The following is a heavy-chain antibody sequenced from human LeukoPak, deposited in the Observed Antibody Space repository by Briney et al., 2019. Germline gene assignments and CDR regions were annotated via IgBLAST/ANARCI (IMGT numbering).Heavy chain of an antibody. CDR1: GGSISSSSYY. D-gene: IGHD6-19*01. V-gene: IGHV4-39*07. CDR3: AREGMEQWPPGGMDV. Sequence: PSETLSLTCTVSGGSISSSSYYWGWIRQPPGKVLAWIGSIYYSGSTYYNPSLKSRVTISVDTSKNQFSLKLSSVTAADTAVYYCAREGMEQWPPGGMDVWGQGTTVTVSS. CDR2: IYYSGST. J-gene: IGHJ6*02.